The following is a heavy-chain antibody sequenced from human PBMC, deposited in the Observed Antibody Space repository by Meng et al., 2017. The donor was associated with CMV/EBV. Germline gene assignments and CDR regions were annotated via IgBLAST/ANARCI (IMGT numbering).Heavy chain of an antibody. D-gene: IGHD3-22*01. CDR2: IIPIFGTA. CDR3: ARGYYASSGPREDAFDI. CDR1: GGTVSSYA. J-gene: IGHJ3*02. Sequence: SVPVSCKASGGTVSSYAISGVRQAPGQGLEWMGGIIPIFGTANYVQKLQGRVTITTDESTSTAYMELSSLRSEDTAVYYCARGYYASSGPREDAFDIWGQGTMVTVSS. V-gene: IGHV1-69*05.